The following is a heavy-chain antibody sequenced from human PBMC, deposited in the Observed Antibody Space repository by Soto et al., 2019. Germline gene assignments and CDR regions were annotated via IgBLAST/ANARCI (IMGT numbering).Heavy chain of an antibody. CDR2: IIPIFGTA. Sequence: ASVKVSCKASGGTFSSYAISWVRQAPGQGLEWMGGIIPIFGTANYAQKFQGRVTITADESTSTAYMELSSLGSEDTAVYYCAREPRIAVAGTWFDPWGQGTLVTVSS. D-gene: IGHD6-19*01. CDR3: AREPRIAVAGTWFDP. J-gene: IGHJ5*02. V-gene: IGHV1-69*13. CDR1: GGTFSSYA.